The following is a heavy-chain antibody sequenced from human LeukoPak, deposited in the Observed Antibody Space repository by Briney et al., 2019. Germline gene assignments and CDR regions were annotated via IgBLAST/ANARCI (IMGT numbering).Heavy chain of an antibody. CDR3: ARSSLPSQRRGYSYGPDAFDI. CDR1: GGSISSGGYY. V-gene: IGHV4-30-2*02. D-gene: IGHD5-18*01. Sequence: PSQTLSLTCTVSGGSISSGGYYWSWIRQPPGKGLEWIGYIYHSGSTYYNPSLKSRVTISVDRSKNQFSLKLSSVTAADTAVYYCARSSLPSQRRGYSYGPDAFDIWGQGTMVTVSS. CDR2: IYHSGST. J-gene: IGHJ3*02.